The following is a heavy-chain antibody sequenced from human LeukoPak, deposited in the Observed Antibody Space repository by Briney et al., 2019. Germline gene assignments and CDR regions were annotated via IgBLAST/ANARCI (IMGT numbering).Heavy chain of an antibody. J-gene: IGHJ4*02. V-gene: IGHV3-74*01. Sequence: GGSLRLSCAASGFTFSSYWMHWVRQAPGKGLVWVSRINSDGSSTSYADSVEGRFTISRDNAKNTLYLQMNSLRAEDTAVYYCLVQCSGGSSSFFDYWGQGTLVTVSS. CDR1: GFTFSSYW. D-gene: IGHD2-15*01. CDR2: INSDGSST. CDR3: LVQCSGGSSSFFDY.